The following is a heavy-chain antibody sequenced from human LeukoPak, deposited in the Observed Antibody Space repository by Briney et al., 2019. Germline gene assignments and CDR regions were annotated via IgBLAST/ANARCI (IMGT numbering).Heavy chain of an antibody. J-gene: IGHJ4*02. Sequence: SVKVSCKASGGTFSSYAISWMRQAPGQGLEWMGGIIPIFGTANYAQKFQGRVTITTDESTSTAYMELSSLRSEDTAVYYCAREGPYCSSTSCYVYWGQGTLVTVSS. D-gene: IGHD2-2*01. CDR2: IIPIFGTA. V-gene: IGHV1-69*05. CDR1: GGTFSSYA. CDR3: AREGPYCSSTSCYVY.